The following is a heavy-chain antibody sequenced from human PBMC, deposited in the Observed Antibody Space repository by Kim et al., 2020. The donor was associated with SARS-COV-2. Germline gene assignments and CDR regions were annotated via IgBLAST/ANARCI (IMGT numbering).Heavy chain of an antibody. CDR1: GFTFSSYA. V-gene: IGHV3-30-3*01. Sequence: GGSLRLSCAASGFTFSSYAMHWVRQAPGKGLEWVAVISYDGSNKYYADSVKGRFTISRDNSKNTLYLQMNSLRAEDTAVYYCARDSWYYDILTGYYNLGPDYYYYYYMDVWGQGTTVTVSS. CDR2: ISYDGSNK. CDR3: ARDSWYYDILTGYYNLGPDYYYYYYMDV. D-gene: IGHD3-9*01. J-gene: IGHJ6*03.